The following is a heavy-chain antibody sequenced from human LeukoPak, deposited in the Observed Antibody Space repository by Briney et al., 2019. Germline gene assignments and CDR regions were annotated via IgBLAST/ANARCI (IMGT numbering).Heavy chain of an antibody. D-gene: IGHD3-22*01. CDR1: GFTFSSYG. J-gene: IGHJ4*02. Sequence: GGSLRLSCAASGFTFSSYGMHWVRQAPGKGLEWVAVIWYDGSNKYYADSVKGRFTISRDNSKNTLYLGMNSLRAEDTAVYYCARDYYYDSSGYWDYYFDYWGQGTLVSVSS. CDR3: ARDYYYDSSGYWDYYFDY. CDR2: IWYDGSNK. V-gene: IGHV3-33*01.